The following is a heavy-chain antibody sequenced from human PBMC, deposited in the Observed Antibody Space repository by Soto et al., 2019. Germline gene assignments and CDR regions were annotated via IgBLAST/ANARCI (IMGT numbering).Heavy chain of an antibody. Sequence: EVLLVGSGGGPVKPGGSLRLSCTASGFRFSSYGMNWVRQAPGKGLEWVSSISSGSSFIYYADSVKGRFTISRDNAKNSLYLQMNSLRADDTAIYYCTRVLLCGYSGSDFDFWGQGTQVTVSS. CDR2: ISSGSSFI. V-gene: IGHV3-21*01. CDR1: GFRFSSYG. D-gene: IGHD2-15*01. CDR3: TRVLLCGYSGSDFDF. J-gene: IGHJ4*02.